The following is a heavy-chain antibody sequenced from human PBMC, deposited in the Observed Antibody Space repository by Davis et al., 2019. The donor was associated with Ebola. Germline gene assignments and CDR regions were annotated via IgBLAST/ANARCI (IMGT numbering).Heavy chain of an antibody. CDR2: VSDSSTTI. D-gene: IGHD6-19*01. V-gene: IGHV3-48*02. J-gene: IGHJ4*02. Sequence: GGSLRLSCAASGFTFSAYSMNWVRQAPGKGLEWVSYVSDSSTTIYYADSVKGRFTISRDNAKNSLYLQMNSLRDEDTAVYYCARHLGGTIAVAGIDCRGQGTLVTVSS. CDR1: GFTFSAYS. CDR3: ARHLGGTIAVAGIDC.